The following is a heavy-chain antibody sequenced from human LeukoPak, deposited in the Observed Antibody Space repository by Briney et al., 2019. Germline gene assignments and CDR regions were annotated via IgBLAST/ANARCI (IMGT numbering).Heavy chain of an antibody. CDR2: INPRGGST. CDR1: GYTFTIYY. V-gene: IGHV1-46*01. CDR3: ARVENILSVFDY. J-gene: IGHJ4*02. D-gene: IGHD3-9*01. Sequence: ASVKVSFKASGYTFTIYYMHWVRQAPGQGLEWMGLINPRGGSTSYAQKFQGRVTMTRDTSTSTVYMELSSLRSEDTAVYYCARVENILSVFDYWGQGTLVTVSS.